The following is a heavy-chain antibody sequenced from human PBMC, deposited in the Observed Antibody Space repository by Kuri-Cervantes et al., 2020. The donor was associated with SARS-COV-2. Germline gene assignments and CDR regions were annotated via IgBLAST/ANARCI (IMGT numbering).Heavy chain of an antibody. CDR3: ARVGYDSWSGYDFDY. J-gene: IGHJ4*02. Sequence: ASVKVSCKASGYTFTSYGISWVRQAPGQGLEWMGWISAYNGNTNYAQKLQGRVTMTTDTSTSTAYMELSSLRSEDTAVYYCARVGYDSWSGYDFDYWGQGTLVTVSS. V-gene: IGHV1-18*01. CDR1: GYTFTSYG. CDR2: ISAYNGNT. D-gene: IGHD3-3*01.